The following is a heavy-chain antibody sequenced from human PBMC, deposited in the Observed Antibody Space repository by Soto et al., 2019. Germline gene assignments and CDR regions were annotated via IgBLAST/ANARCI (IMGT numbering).Heavy chain of an antibody. V-gene: IGHV1-69*01. D-gene: IGHD2-2*01. CDR2: IIPIFGTA. J-gene: IGHJ6*02. Sequence: QVQLVQSGAEVKKPGSSVKVSCKASGGTFSSYAISWVRQAPGQGLEWMGGIIPIFGTANYAQKFQGRVTITGDESTSTAYMELSSLRSEDTAVYYCARAVVVPADSYYYSGMDVWGQGTTVTVSS. CDR1: GGTFSSYA. CDR3: ARAVVVPADSYYYSGMDV.